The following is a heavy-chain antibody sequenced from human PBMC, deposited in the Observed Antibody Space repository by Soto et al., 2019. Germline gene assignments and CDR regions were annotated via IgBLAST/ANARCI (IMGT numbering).Heavy chain of an antibody. D-gene: IGHD2-15*01. CDR2: INPSGGST. Sequence: ASVKVSCKASGYTFTNYYMHWVRQAPGQGLEWMGIINPSGGSTSYAQKFQGRVTMTRNTSISTAYMELSSLRSEDTAVYYCALGPRWSLHHWFDPWGQGTLVNVSS. CDR3: ALGPRWSLHHWFDP. V-gene: IGHV1-46*01. CDR1: GYTFTNYY. J-gene: IGHJ5*02.